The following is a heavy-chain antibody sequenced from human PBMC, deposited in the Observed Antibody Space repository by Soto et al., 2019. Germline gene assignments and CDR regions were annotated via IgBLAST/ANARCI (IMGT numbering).Heavy chain of an antibody. CDR2: IYHSGST. V-gene: IGHV4-4*02. D-gene: IGHD3-22*01. CDR3: AREGSGYYKYNWFDP. J-gene: IGHJ5*02. CDR1: GGSISSSNW. Sequence: PSETLSLTCAVSGGSISSSNWWSWVRQRPGKGLEWIGEIYHSGSTNYNPSLKSRVTISVDKSKNQFSLKLSSVTAADTAVYYCAREGSGYYKYNWFDPWGQGTLVTVSS.